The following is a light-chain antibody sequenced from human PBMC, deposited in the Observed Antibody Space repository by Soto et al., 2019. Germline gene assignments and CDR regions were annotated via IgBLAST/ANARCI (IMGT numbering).Light chain of an antibody. J-gene: IGLJ1*01. CDR1: SSDVGSYNL. V-gene: IGLV2-23*01. Sequence: QSVLTQPASVSGSPGQSITLSCTGTSSDVGSYNLVSWYQQHPGKAPKLMISEGGKRPSGVSNRFSGSKSGNTASLTFSWLQAEDEADYYCCSFAGGSTYVFGTGTKVTVL. CDR3: CSFAGGSTYV. CDR2: EGG.